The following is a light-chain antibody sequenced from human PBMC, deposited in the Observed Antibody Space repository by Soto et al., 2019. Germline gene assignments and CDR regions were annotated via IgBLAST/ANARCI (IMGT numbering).Light chain of an antibody. CDR2: DAS. CDR3: QPYNSYSS. CDR1: QDISNY. Sequence: IQMTQSTSPLSASXGDRVTITRQASQDISNYLNWYQQKPGKAPKLLIYDASSLESGVPSRFSGSGSGTEFTLTISSLQPDDFATYYCQPYNSYSSVGQGTKVEIK. J-gene: IGKJ1*01. V-gene: IGKV1-5*01.